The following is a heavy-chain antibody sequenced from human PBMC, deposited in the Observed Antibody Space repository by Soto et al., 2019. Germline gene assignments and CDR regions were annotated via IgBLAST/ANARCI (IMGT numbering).Heavy chain of an antibody. CDR1: GYPFTGQY. V-gene: IGHV1-2*02. CDR3: ARESSGLTLYGMDV. Sequence: ASVKVSWKASGYPFTGQYMHWVRQAPGQGLEWMGWINPNSGDTNYAQKFQGRVTMTRDTSIGTAYMELSSLRSNDTAIYYCARESSGLTLYGMDVWAQGTTVTVSS. D-gene: IGHD1-1*01. CDR2: INPNSGDT. J-gene: IGHJ6*02.